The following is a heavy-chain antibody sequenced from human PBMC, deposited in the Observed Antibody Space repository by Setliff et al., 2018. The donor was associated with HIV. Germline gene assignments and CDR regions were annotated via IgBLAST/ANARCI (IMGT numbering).Heavy chain of an antibody. Sequence: SETLSLTCTVSGYPISSGYYWSWIRQPAGKGLEYIGRIHISGVSNYNPSLASRLTISVDTSKNQISLKLSSVTAADTAVYYCARDNPYYYGSGSNRSYAMDVWGQGTTVTVSS. J-gene: IGHJ6*02. CDR2: IHISGVS. V-gene: IGHV4-61*02. CDR3: ARDNPYYYGSGSNRSYAMDV. CDR1: GYPISSGYY. D-gene: IGHD3-10*01.